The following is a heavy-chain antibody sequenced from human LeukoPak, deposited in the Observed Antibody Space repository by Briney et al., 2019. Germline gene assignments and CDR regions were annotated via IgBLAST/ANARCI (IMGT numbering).Heavy chain of an antibody. CDR2: ISSSSSYI. J-gene: IGHJ3*02. CDR3: ATIFGVVTPVGDAFDI. CDR1: GFTFSGYS. D-gene: IGHD3-3*01. Sequence: GGSLRLSCTASGFTFSGYSMNWVRQAPGKGLEWVSSISSSSSYIYYADSVKGRFTISRDNAKNSLYLQMNSLRAEDTAVYYCATIFGVVTPVGDAFDIWGQGTMVTVSS. V-gene: IGHV3-21*01.